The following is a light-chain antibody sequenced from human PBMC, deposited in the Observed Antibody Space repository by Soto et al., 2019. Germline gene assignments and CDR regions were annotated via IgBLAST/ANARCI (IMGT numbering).Light chain of an antibody. CDR3: QQYGNLWT. V-gene: IGKV3-11*01. CDR1: QSVSSY. Sequence: EIVLTQSPATLSLSPGERATLSCRASQSVSSYLAWYQQKPGQAPRLLIYDASKRATGIPARFSGSWSGTYFTLTISSLDPDDFATYYCQQYGNLWTFGQGTKVEIK. CDR2: DAS. J-gene: IGKJ1*01.